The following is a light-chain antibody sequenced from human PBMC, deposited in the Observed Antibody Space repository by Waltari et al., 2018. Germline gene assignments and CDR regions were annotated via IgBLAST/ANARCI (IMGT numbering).Light chain of an antibody. CDR3: SSRDIRGIQLL. CDR2: GKT. V-gene: IGLV3-19*01. CDR1: SLNSYY. Sequence: SSELTQDPAVSVALGQTVRITCQGDSLNSYYASWYQQRAGQAPLLVIYGKTKRPSVSPDRFAGSSLGDTSSLTITAARAEDEADYYCSSRDIRGIQLLFGGGTKLTVL. J-gene: IGLJ3*02.